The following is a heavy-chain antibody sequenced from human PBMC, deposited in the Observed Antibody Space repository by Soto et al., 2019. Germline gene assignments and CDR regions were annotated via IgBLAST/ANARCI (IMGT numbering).Heavy chain of an antibody. V-gene: IGHV4-30-4*01. Sequence: QVQLQESGPGLVKPSQTLSLTCTVSGGSISSGDYYWSWIRQPPGKGLEWFGYIYYSGSTYYNPSLKSRVTISVATSKTQFSLKLSSVTAADTAVYYCARSYGDYGGYFDYWGQGTLVTVSS. D-gene: IGHD4-17*01. J-gene: IGHJ4*02. CDR3: ARSYGDYGGYFDY. CDR1: GGSISSGDYY. CDR2: IYYSGST.